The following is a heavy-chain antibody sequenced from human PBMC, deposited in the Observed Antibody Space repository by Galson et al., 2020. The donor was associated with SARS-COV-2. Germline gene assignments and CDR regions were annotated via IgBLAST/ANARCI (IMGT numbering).Heavy chain of an antibody. V-gene: IGHV3-30*18. CDR3: AKESRATVTTYDGMDV. CDR1: GFTFSSYG. CDR2: ISYDGRDK. Sequence: GESLKISCAASGFTFSSYGIHWVRQAPGKGLEWVAVISYDGRDKYYVDSVKGRFTISRDNSENTLHLLMNSLRAEDTAVYYCAKESRATVTTYDGMDVWGQGTTVTGSS. D-gene: IGHD4-17*01. J-gene: IGHJ6*02.